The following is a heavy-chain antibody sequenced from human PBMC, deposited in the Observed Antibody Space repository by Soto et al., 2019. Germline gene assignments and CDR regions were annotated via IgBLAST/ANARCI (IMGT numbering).Heavy chain of an antibody. J-gene: IGHJ4*01. V-gene: IGHV3-23*01. CDR1: GFTFSSYA. Sequence: EVQLLESGGGLVQPGGSLRLSCVASGFTFSSYAMSWVRQAPGRGLEWVSGISGTGTNTYYADSVKGRFTISRDNSKKTVYLQMNSLRAEDTPVYFCAKDQIAVAGSTFDFWGHGTRVTVSS. CDR2: ISGTGTNT. D-gene: IGHD6-19*01. CDR3: AKDQIAVAGSTFDF.